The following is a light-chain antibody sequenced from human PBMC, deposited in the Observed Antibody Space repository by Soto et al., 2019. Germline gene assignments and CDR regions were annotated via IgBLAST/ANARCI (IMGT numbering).Light chain of an antibody. CDR3: QQYGSSGT. J-gene: IGKJ1*01. Sequence: ENVLTQSPGTLSLSPWERATLSCRASQSVTSRYLAWYQQKPGQAPRLLISDASSRTTGIPDRFSGSGSGTDFTLTISRLEPEDFAVYYCQQYGSSGTFGQGTKVDIK. CDR1: QSVTSRY. CDR2: DAS. V-gene: IGKV3-20*01.